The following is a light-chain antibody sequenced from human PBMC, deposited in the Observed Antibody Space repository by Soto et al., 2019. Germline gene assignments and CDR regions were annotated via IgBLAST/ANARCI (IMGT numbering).Light chain of an antibody. J-gene: IGKJ4*01. CDR2: DAS. Sequence: EIVLTQSPATLSLSPGERATLSCRASQSVSSYLAWYQQKPGQAPRLLIYDASNRATGIPARFSGSGSGTYFTLTISSLEPEDFAVYYCQQRSKWPLTFGGGTKVEIK. CDR1: QSVSSY. V-gene: IGKV3-11*01. CDR3: QQRSKWPLT.